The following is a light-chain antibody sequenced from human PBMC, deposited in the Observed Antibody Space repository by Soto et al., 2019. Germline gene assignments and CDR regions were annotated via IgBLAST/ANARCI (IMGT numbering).Light chain of an antibody. CDR1: QDIKNY. CDR2: EAS. CDR3: QQCDDFIT. Sequence: DLQMTQSPSSLSASVGDRVTITCQASQDIKNYLNWYQQKPGKAPKLLIYEASNLETGVPSRFSGSGSGITFTFTISSLQPEDIATYYCQQCDDFITFGGGTRIEIK. V-gene: IGKV1-33*01. J-gene: IGKJ4*01.